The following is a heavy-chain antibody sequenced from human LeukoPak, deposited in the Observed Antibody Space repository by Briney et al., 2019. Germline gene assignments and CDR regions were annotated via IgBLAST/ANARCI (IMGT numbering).Heavy chain of an antibody. CDR1: GYTFTGYY. Sequence: ASVKVSCKASGYTFTGYYMHWVRQAPGQGLEWMGWINPNSGGTNYAQKFQGRVTMTRDTSISTAYMELSRLRSDDTAVYYCAKNVGWLPSSPFDYWGQGTLVTVSS. CDR2: INPNSGGT. CDR3: AKNVGWLPSSPFDY. D-gene: IGHD5-12*01. J-gene: IGHJ4*02. V-gene: IGHV1-2*02.